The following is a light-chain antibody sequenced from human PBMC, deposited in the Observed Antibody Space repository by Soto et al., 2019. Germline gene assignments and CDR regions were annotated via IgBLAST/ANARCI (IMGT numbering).Light chain of an antibody. V-gene: IGLV2-11*01. CDR3: CSYAGSYVYV. CDR1: SSDVGGYNY. CDR2: DVS. Sequence: QSALAQPRSVSGSPGQSVTISCTGTSSDVGGYNYVSWYQQHPGKAPKLMLYDVSKRPSGVPDRFSGSKSGNTASLTISGLQAEDEADYYYCSYAGSYVYVFGTGTKVTVL. J-gene: IGLJ1*01.